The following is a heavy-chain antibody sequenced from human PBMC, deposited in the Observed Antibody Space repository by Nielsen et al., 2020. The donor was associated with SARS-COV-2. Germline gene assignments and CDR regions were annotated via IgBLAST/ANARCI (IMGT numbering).Heavy chain of an antibody. CDR1: GFTFDDYA. J-gene: IGHJ6*02. CDR2: ISWNSGSI. CDR3: ARGDIVVVPAAILPYYYYYGMDV. D-gene: IGHD2-2*01. Sequence: GGSLRLSCAASGFTFDDYAMHWVRQAPGKGLEWVSGISWNSGSIGYADSVKGRFTISRDNAKNTLYLQMNSLRAEDTAVYYCARGDIVVVPAAILPYYYYYGMDVWGQGTTVTVSS. V-gene: IGHV3-9*01.